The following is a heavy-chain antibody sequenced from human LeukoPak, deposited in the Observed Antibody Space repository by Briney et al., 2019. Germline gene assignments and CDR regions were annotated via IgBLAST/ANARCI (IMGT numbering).Heavy chain of an antibody. V-gene: IGHV5-51*01. Sequence: GESLKISCKGSGYRFTTYWIGWVRQMPGKGLEWMGIIYPGDSDTRYSPSFQGQVTISADKSISTAYLQWSSLKASDTAMYYCARRIFSSTDAFDIWGQGTMVTVSS. CDR2: IYPGDSDT. CDR3: ARRIFSSTDAFDI. D-gene: IGHD6-19*01. CDR1: GYRFTTYW. J-gene: IGHJ3*02.